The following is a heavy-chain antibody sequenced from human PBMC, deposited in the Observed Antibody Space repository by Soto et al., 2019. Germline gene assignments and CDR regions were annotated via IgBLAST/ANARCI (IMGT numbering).Heavy chain of an antibody. CDR2: IIPIFCTA. CDR1: GGTFSSYA. Sequence: ASVKVSCKASGGTFSSYAISWVRQAPGQGLDWMGGIIPIFCTANYAQKFQGRVTITADESTSTAYMELSSLRSEDTAVYYCAREWAAKAGEFDYWGQGTLVTVSS. V-gene: IGHV1-69*13. J-gene: IGHJ4*02. D-gene: IGHD2-15*01. CDR3: AREWAAKAGEFDY.